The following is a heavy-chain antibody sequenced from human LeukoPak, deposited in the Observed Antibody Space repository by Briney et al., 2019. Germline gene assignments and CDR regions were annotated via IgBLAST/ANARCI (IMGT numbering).Heavy chain of an antibody. CDR2: ISSSSSYI. Sequence: GGSLRLSRAASGFTFSSYSMNWVRQAPGKGLEWVSSISSSSSYIYYADSVKGRFTISRDNAKNSLYLQMNSLRAEDTAVYYCAREEGYSYGFSYFDYWGQGTLVTVSS. CDR1: GFTFSSYS. J-gene: IGHJ4*02. CDR3: AREEGYSYGFSYFDY. V-gene: IGHV3-21*01. D-gene: IGHD5-18*01.